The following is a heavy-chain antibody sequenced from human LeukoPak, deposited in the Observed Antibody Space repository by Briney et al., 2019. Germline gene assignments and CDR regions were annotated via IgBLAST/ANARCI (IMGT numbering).Heavy chain of an antibody. CDR2: IYYSGST. Sequence: SETLSLTCTVSGGSISSYYWSWIRQPPGKGLEWIGYIYYSGSTNYNPSLKSRVTISVDTSKNQFSLKLSSVTAADTALYYCARSRGYFDYWGQEPWSPSPQ. CDR3: ARSRGYFDY. J-gene: IGHJ4*01. CDR1: GGSISSYY. V-gene: IGHV4-59*01. D-gene: IGHD6-13*01.